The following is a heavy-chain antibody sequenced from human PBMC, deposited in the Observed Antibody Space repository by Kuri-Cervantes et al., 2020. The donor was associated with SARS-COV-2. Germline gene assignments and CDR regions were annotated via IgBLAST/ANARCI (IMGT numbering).Heavy chain of an antibody. J-gene: IGHJ4*02. CDR3: ARDLAVGVGILWFGELLYPWYFDY. D-gene: IGHD3-10*01. CDR2: FGGSAGST. Sequence: GESLRLSCAASGFILSTFVVSWVRQAPGRGLEWVSDFGGSAGSTHYADSVKGRFTISRDNSKNTLYLQMNSLRAEDTAVYYCARDLAVGVGILWFGELLYPWYFDYWGQGTLVTVSS. CDR1: GFILSTFV. V-gene: IGHV3-23*01.